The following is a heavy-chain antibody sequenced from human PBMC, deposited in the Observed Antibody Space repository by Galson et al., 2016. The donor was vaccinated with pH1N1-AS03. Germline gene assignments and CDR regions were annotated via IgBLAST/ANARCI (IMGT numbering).Heavy chain of an antibody. D-gene: IGHD4-11*01. CDR1: GGSISSRDHY. J-gene: IGHJ3*02. CDR3: AKTVFIDAFDI. CDR2: IYYNGNS. V-gene: IGHV4-39*01. Sequence: SETLSLTCTVSGGSISSRDHYWVWIRQTPGKGLEWIGHIYYNGNSYYNPSLKSRVNFSVDTSKNQFSLKLASVTAADTAVYYCAKTVFIDAFDIWSPGTRVAVSS.